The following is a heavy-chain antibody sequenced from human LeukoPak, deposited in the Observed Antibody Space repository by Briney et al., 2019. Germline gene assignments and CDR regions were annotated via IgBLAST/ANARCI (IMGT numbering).Heavy chain of an antibody. CDR2: IYYSGST. CDR3: ARGGFDYYYYMDV. Sequence: PSETLSLTCTVSGGSISSYYWGWIRQPPGKGLEWIGSIYYSGSTYYNPSLKSRVTISVDTSKHQFSLKLSSVTAADTAVYYCARGGFDYYYYMDVWDKGTTVTVSS. D-gene: IGHD3-3*01. CDR1: GGSISSYY. J-gene: IGHJ6*03. V-gene: IGHV4-39*07.